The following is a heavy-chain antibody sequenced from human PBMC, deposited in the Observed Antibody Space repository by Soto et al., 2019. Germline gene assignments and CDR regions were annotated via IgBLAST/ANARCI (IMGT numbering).Heavy chain of an antibody. CDR3: ARRLSTGWFSDF. CDR2: IYPGDSDT. J-gene: IGHJ4*02. D-gene: IGHD6-19*01. Sequence: LGESLKISCKGSGYSFTSYWIGWVRQMPGRGLEWMGIIYPGDSDTRYSPSFQGQVAFSADKSISTAYLQWSGLKASDTAIYYCARRLSTGWFSDFRGQGTRVTASS. V-gene: IGHV5-51*01. CDR1: GYSFTSYW.